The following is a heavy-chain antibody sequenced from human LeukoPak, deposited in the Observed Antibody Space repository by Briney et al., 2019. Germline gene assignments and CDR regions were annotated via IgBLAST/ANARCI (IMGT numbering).Heavy chain of an antibody. CDR1: GFIFSSYW. CDR2: IHSDGSDT. CDR3: AREGNSGWRDDGFDI. J-gene: IGHJ3*02. Sequence: GGSLRLSCAASGFIFSSYWMHWVRQAPGKGRVWVLRIHSDGSDTTYADSVKGRFTISRDNAKNTLYLQMNSLRAEDTAVYYCAREGNSGWRDDGFDIWGQGTMVTVSS. D-gene: IGHD6-19*01. V-gene: IGHV3-74*01.